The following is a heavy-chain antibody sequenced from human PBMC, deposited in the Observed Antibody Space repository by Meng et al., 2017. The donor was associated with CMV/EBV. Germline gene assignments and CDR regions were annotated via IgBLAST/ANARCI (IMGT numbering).Heavy chain of an antibody. CDR3: VKDDNDYIEEIAS. D-gene: IGHD1-1*01. CDR1: GFTFMKYA. Sequence: GGSLRLSCAASGFTFMKYAMSWVRQAPGKGLEWVSVIYTDDFKTYYADSVKGRFTISRDRSKNTLYLQMNGLRAEDTAMYYCVKDDNDYIEEIASWGQGTLVTVSS. V-gene: IGHV3-23*03. J-gene: IGHJ5*02. CDR2: IYTDDFKT.